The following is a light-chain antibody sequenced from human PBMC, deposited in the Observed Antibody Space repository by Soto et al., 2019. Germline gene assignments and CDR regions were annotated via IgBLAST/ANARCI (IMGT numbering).Light chain of an antibody. CDR2: DAS. CDR1: QSISSW. Sequence: IQMTQSPSSLSASVGDGVTITCRASQSISSWLAWYQQKPGKAPKLLIYDASSLESGVPSRFSGSGSGTDFTLTISSLQPEDFVTYYCQQSYSTPITFGQGTRLEIK. J-gene: IGKJ5*01. CDR3: QQSYSTPIT. V-gene: IGKV1-39*01.